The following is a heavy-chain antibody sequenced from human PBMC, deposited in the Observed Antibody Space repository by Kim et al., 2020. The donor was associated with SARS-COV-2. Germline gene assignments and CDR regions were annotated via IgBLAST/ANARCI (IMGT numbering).Heavy chain of an antibody. CDR1: GGSFSGYY. CDR2: INHSGST. CDR3: ARGSIGAAGTSEDWYFDL. Sequence: SETLSLTCAVYGGSFSGYYWSWIRQPPGKGLEWIGEINHSGSTNYNPSLKSRVTISVDTSKNQFSLKLSSVTAADTAVYYCARGSIGAAGTSEDWYFDLWGRGTLVTVSS. J-gene: IGHJ2*01. D-gene: IGHD6-13*01. V-gene: IGHV4-34*01.